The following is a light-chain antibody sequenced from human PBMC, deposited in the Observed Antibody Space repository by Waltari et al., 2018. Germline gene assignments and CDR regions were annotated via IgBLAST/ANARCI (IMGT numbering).Light chain of an antibody. J-gene: IGKJ3*01. CDR3: QQVNSFPIT. CDR2: WAS. Sequence: EIVLTQSPDSLAVSLGERATINCKSSQSVLYSSNNKNYLAWYQQKPGQPPKLPIYWASTRESGVPDRFSGSGSGTDFTLTISSLQAEDFATYYCQQVNSFPITFGPGTKVDIK. CDR1: QSVLYSSNNKNY. V-gene: IGKV4-1*01.